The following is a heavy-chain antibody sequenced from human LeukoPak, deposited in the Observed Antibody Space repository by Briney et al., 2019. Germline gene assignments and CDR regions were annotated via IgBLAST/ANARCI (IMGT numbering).Heavy chain of an antibody. CDR1: GYTFTGYY. J-gene: IGHJ4*02. V-gene: IGHV1-2*02. CDR2: INPNSGGT. CDR3: ARVYSSGWYGGFDY. D-gene: IGHD6-19*01. Sequence: GASVKVSCKASGYTFTGYYMHWVRQAPGQGLEWMGWINPNSGGTNYAQKFQGRVTMTRDTSISTAYMEPSRLRADDTAVYYCARVYSSGWYGGFDYWGQGTLVTVSS.